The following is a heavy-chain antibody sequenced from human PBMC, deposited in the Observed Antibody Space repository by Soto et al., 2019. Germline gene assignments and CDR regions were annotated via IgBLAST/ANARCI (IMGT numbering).Heavy chain of an antibody. J-gene: IGHJ4*02. CDR2: ISAYNGNT. CDR1: GYTFTSYG. V-gene: IGHV1-18*01. Sequence: QVQLVQSGAEVKKPGASVKVSCKASGYTFTSYGISWVRQAPGQGLEWMGWISAYNGNTNYTQKLQGRVTMTTDTSTSTTYMELRSLRSDDTAVYYCARVRKLRYFDWLLYPLDYWGQGTLVTVSS. CDR3: ARVRKLRYFDWLLYPLDY. D-gene: IGHD3-9*01.